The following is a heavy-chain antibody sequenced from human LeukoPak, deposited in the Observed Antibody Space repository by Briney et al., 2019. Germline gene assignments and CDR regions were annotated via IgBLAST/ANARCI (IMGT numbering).Heavy chain of an antibody. V-gene: IGHV3-48*02. CDR3: ARRHYYGSGSGAFDI. CDR2: ISSSSNTI. Sequence: GGSLRLSCAASGFTFSSYSMNWVRQAPAKGLEWVSYISSSSNTIYYADSVKGRFTISRDNAKNSLYLQMNSLRDEDTAVYYCARRHYYGSGSGAFDIWGQGTMVTVSS. D-gene: IGHD3-10*01. CDR1: GFTFSSYS. J-gene: IGHJ3*02.